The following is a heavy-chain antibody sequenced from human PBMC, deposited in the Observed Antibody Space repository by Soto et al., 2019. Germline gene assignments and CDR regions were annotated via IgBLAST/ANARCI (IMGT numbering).Heavy chain of an antibody. Sequence: GGSLRLSCAASGFTFSSYAMHWVRQAPGKGLEWVAVISYDGSNKYYADSVKGRFTISRDNSKNTLYLQMNSLRAEDTAVYYCAGGVSIVATKAHFDYWGQGTLVTVSS. CDR3: AGGVSIVATKAHFDY. CDR1: GFTFSSYA. V-gene: IGHV3-30-3*01. CDR2: ISYDGSNK. J-gene: IGHJ4*02. D-gene: IGHD5-12*01.